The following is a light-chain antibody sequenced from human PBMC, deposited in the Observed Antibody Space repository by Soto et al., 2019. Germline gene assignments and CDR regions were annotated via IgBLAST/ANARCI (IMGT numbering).Light chain of an antibody. Sequence: EIVLTQSPATLSLSPGERATLSCRASQSVSRYLAWYQQKPGQAPRLLIYDASNRATVIPARFSGSGSGTDFTLTISSLEPEDFAVYYCQQRGTWPPVTFGQGTRLEIK. CDR3: QQRGTWPPVT. CDR2: DAS. CDR1: QSVSRY. V-gene: IGKV3-11*01. J-gene: IGKJ5*01.